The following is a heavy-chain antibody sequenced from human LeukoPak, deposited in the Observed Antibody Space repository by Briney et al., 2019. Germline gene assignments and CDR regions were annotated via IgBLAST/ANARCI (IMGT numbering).Heavy chain of an antibody. Sequence: GGSLRLSCAASGFSFSVYEMHWVRQAPGKGLEWISDIGSSGTTTYYADSVKGRFTISRDNAKNSLYLQMNSLRAEDTAVYYCTTLTEAGNFDYWCQGTLVTVSS. V-gene: IGHV3-48*03. CDR2: IGSSGTTT. D-gene: IGHD6-19*01. CDR1: GFSFSVYE. J-gene: IGHJ4*02. CDR3: TTLTEAGNFDY.